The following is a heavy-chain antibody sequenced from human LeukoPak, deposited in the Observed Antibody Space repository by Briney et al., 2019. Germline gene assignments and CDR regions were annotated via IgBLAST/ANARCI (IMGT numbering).Heavy chain of an antibody. V-gene: IGHV1-8*01. CDR2: MNPNSGNT. CDR1: GYTFTSYD. Sequence: ASVKVSCKASGYTFTSYDINWVRQATGQGLEWMGWMNPNSGNTGYAQKLQGRVTMTTDTSTSTAYMELRSLRSDDTAVYYCARDQAVAGNNWFDPWGQGTLATVSS. J-gene: IGHJ5*02. CDR3: ARDQAVAGNNWFDP. D-gene: IGHD6-19*01.